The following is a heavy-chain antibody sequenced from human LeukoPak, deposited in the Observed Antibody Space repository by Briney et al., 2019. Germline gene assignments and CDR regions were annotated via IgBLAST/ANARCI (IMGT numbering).Heavy chain of an antibody. CDR3: ARDYLRFFDY. V-gene: IGHV3-33*05. CDR2: ISYDGSYK. D-gene: IGHD5-12*01. CDR1: GFIFSSNG. Sequence: GGSLRLSCAASGFIFSSNGMYWVRQAPGKGLEWVAVISYDGSYKYYADSVKGRFTISRDNAKNSLYLQMNSLRTEDTAVYYCARDYLRFFDYWGQGTLATVSS. J-gene: IGHJ4*02.